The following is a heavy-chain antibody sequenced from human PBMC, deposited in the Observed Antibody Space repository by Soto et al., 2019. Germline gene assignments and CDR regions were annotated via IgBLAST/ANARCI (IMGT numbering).Heavy chain of an antibody. D-gene: IGHD1-26*01. Sequence: SLTLSYPATAFTSTNYWKSLVRQAPGKGLEWVANIKQDGSEKYYVDSVKGRFTISRDNAKNSLSLQMNSLRAEDTAVYYCARRGLYNWFYPWGQGTLVTVSS. CDR3: ARRGLYNWFYP. J-gene: IGHJ5*02. V-gene: IGHV3-7*01. CDR1: AFTSTNYW. CDR2: IKQDGSEK.